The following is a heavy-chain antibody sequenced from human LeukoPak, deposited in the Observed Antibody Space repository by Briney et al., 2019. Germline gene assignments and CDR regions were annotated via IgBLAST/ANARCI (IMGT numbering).Heavy chain of an antibody. D-gene: IGHD6-6*01. CDR2: ISSSGGTR. J-gene: IGHJ6*03. Sequence: PGGSLRLSCAASGFTFSSYSMNWVRQAPGKGLEWASYISSSGGTRFYADSVKGRFTISRDNAKNSLYLQMNSLRAEDTAVYYCARASPGDYYYYYMDVWGKGTTVTVSS. V-gene: IGHV3-48*04. CDR3: ARASPGDYYYYYMDV. CDR1: GFTFSSYS.